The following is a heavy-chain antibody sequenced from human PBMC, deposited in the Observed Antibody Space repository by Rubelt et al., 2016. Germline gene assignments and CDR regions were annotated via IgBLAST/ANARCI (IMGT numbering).Heavy chain of an antibody. J-gene: IGHJ4*02. CDR2: IRYDGSNK. CDR3: AKGGNVVVTARLYYFDY. CDR1: GFTFSSYG. V-gene: IGHV3-30*02. Sequence: VQLVESGGGLVQPGGSLRLSCAASGFTFSSYGMHWVRQAPGKGLEWVAFIRYDGSNKYYADSVKGRFTISRDNSKNTRYLQMNSLRAEDTAVYYCAKGGNVVVTARLYYFDYWGQGTLVTVSS. D-gene: IGHD2-21*02.